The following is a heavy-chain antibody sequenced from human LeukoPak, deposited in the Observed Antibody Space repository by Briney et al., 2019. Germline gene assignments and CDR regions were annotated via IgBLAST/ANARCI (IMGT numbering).Heavy chain of an antibody. V-gene: IGHV3-48*01. J-gene: IGHJ4*02. Sequence: GGSLRLSCAASGFTFSIYSMNWVRQAPGKGLEWVSYISSSSSTIYYADSVKGRFTISRDNAKNSLYLQMNSLRAEDTAVYYCARGSTYYDSSGQVPFDYWGQGTLVTVSS. CDR1: GFTFSIYS. D-gene: IGHD3-22*01. CDR2: ISSSSSTI. CDR3: ARGSTYYDSSGQVPFDY.